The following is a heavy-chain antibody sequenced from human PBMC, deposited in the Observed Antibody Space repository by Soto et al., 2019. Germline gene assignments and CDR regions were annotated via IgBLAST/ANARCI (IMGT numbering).Heavy chain of an antibody. J-gene: IGHJ6*02. V-gene: IGHV3-30*18. CDR3: AKGDRVSSSIRPMDV. CDR1: GFTFSNYV. CDR2: ISSDGSNK. Sequence: LRLSCAASGFTFSNYVIHWVRQAPGKGLEWVSLISSDGSNKYYADSVKGRFTISRDNSKNTLYLYMKSLRAEDTAVYYCAKGDRVSSSIRPMDVWGQGTTVTVSS. D-gene: IGHD6-13*01.